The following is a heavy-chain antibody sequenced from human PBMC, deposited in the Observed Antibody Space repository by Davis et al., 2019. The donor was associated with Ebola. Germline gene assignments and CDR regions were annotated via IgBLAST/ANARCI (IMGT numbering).Heavy chain of an antibody. CDR3: AREGSGSPIPDNDFDY. CDR2: TNPNSGGT. CDR1: GYTFTSYY. D-gene: IGHD3-10*01. V-gene: IGHV1-2*04. Sequence: AASVKVSCKASGYTFTSYYMHWVRQAPGQGLEWMGWTNPNSGGTNYAQKFQGWVTMTRDTSISTAYMELSRLRSDDTAVYYCAREGSGSPIPDNDFDYWGQGTLVTVSS. J-gene: IGHJ4*02.